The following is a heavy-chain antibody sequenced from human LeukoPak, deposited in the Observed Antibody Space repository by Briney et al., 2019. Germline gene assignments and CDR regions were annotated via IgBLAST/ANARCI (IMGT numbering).Heavy chain of an antibody. CDR2: INHSVST. D-gene: IGHD2-15*01. CDR3: ARGGRSARWWNY. V-gene: IGHV4-34*01. Sequence: NPSETLSLTCAVYGGSFSGYYWTWIRQPPGKGLEWIGEINHSVSTNYNPSLKSRVTISVDTSKNQFSLNLSSVTAADTAVYYCARGGRSARWWNYWGQGTLVTVSS. J-gene: IGHJ4*02. CDR1: GGSFSGYY.